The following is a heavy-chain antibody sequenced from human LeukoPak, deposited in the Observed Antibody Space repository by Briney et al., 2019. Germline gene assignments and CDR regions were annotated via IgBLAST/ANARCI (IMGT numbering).Heavy chain of an antibody. CDR3: ARDKVGATYRGYFDY. D-gene: IGHD1-26*01. J-gene: IGHJ4*02. Sequence: GSLRLSCVASGFTFHSYAMSWVRQAPGKGLEWVSAISGSGDHTYYADSVKGRFTISRDNAKNSLYLQMNSLRAEDTAVYYCARDKVGATYRGYFDYWGQGTLVTVSS. CDR2: ISGSGDHT. CDR1: GFTFHSYA. V-gene: IGHV3-23*01.